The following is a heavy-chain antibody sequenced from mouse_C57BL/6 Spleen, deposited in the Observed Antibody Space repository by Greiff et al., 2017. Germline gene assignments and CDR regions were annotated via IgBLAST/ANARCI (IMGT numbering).Heavy chain of an antibody. Sequence: QVQLQQSGAELVRPGASVTLSCKASGYTFTDYEMHWVKQTPVHGLEWIGAIDPETGGTAYNQKFKGKAILTADKSSSTAYMELRSLTSEDSAVXYCTTTVVPGYWYFDVWGTGTTVTVSS. J-gene: IGHJ1*03. CDR2: IDPETGGT. CDR3: TTTVVPGYWYFDV. V-gene: IGHV1-15*01. D-gene: IGHD1-1*01. CDR1: GYTFTDYE.